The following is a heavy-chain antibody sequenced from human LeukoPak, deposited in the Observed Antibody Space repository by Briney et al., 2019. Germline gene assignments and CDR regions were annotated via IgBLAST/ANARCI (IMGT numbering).Heavy chain of an antibody. V-gene: IGHV3-30-3*01. CDR1: GFTFSTYA. CDR2: ISYDGGNK. CDR3: GRDGGYHYFDY. Sequence: PGRSLRLSCAASGFTFSTYAMLWVRQAPGKGLEWVAVISYDGGNKYYIDSVKGRFTVSRDNSKNTLYLQMNSLRAEDTAVYYCGRDGGYHYFDYWGQGILVTVSS. D-gene: IGHD1-26*01. J-gene: IGHJ4*02.